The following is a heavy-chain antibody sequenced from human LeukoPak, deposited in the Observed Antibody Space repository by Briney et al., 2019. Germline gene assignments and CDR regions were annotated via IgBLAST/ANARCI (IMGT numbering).Heavy chain of an antibody. CDR1: GFMFSSYW. CDR2: IKQDGSEE. J-gene: IGHJ3*01. V-gene: IGHV3-7*01. D-gene: IGHD2-2*01. Sequence: GGSLGLSCAASGFMFSSYWLSWVRQAPGKGLEWVASIKQDGSEEYYVASVKGRFTLSRDNAKRSLFLQMNSLRVEDTAVYYCARGLTLSSATFYDAFDLWGQGTMVTVSS. CDR3: ARGLTLSSATFYDAFDL.